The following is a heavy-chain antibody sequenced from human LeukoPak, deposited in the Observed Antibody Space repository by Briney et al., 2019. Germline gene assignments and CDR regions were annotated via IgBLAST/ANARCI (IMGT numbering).Heavy chain of an antibody. CDR3: ARLGVGYDFWSGYHPTYHGMDV. V-gene: IGHV4-31*02. CDR1: GFTFSDYY. D-gene: IGHD3-3*01. CDR2: IYYSGST. Sequence: LRLSCAASGFTFSDYYWSWIRQHPGRGLEWIGYIYYSGSTYYNPSLKSRVTISVDTSKNQFSLKLSSVTAADTAVYYCARLGVGYDFWSGYHPTYHGMDVWGQGTTVTVSS. J-gene: IGHJ6*02.